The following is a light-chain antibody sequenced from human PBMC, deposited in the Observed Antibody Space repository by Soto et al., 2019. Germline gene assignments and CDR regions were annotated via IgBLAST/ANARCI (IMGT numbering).Light chain of an antibody. CDR1: QSISRW. CDR2: DAS. CDR3: HEYYSYRRT. Sequence: DVQMTQFPSTLSAFVGDRVTITCRASQSISRWLAWYQQISGKAPKLLIYDASTFDSGIPSRFSGSGSGSEFTLSISSLQPDYLAAYYCHEYYSYRRTFGQGTKVEVE. V-gene: IGKV1-5*01. J-gene: IGKJ1*01.